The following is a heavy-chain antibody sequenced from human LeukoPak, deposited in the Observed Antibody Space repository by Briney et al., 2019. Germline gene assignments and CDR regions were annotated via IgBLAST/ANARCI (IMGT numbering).Heavy chain of an antibody. V-gene: IGHV4-39*05. CDR2: IYYSGST. J-gene: IGHJ4*01. D-gene: IGHD5-24*01. Sequence: ETPCPTCTVSGGSISSSSYYWGWIRQPPGKGLEWIGSIYYSGSTYYNPSLKSRVTISVDKSKNQFSLKLSSVTAADTAVYYCAMYDVEMATTTAPNFDYWGPGTLGTVSS. CDR3: AMYDVEMATTTAPNFDY. CDR1: GGSISSSSYY.